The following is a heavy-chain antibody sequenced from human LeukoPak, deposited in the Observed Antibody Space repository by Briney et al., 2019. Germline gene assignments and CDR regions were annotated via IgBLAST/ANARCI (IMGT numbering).Heavy chain of an antibody. J-gene: IGHJ4*02. V-gene: IGHV4-59*08. CDR3: ARHYDYVWGSYRYTDTFDY. CDR1: GGSISSYY. Sequence: PSETLSLTCTVSGGSISSYYWSWIRQPPGKGLEGIGYIYYSGSTNYNPSLKSRVTISVDTSKNQFSLKLSSVTAADTAVYYCARHYDYVWGSYRYTDTFDYWSQGTLVTVSS. CDR2: IYYSGST. D-gene: IGHD3-16*02.